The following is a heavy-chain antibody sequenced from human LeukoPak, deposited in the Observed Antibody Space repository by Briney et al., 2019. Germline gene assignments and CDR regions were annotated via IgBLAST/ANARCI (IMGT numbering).Heavy chain of an antibody. CDR1: GGSISSYY. D-gene: IGHD2-21*02. CDR3: ARVGVGTTMDV. CDR2: MYYSGST. V-gene: IGHV4-59*01. Sequence: SATLSLTCTVSGGSISSYYWSWIRQAPGKGLEWIGYMYYSGSTNYNPSLQSRVTISVDASKNQFSLKLRSVTAADTAMYYCARVGVGTTMDVWGQGTTVTVSS. J-gene: IGHJ6*02.